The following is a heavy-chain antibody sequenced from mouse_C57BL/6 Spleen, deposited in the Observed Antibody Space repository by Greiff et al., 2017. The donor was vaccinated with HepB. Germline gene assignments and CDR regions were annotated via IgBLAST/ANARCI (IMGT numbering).Heavy chain of an antibody. V-gene: IGHV5-17*01. J-gene: IGHJ2*01. D-gene: IGHD2-3*01. CDR3: ARLYDGYLDY. CDR2: ISSGSSTI. CDR1: GFTFSDYG. Sequence: EVMLVESGGGLVKPGGSLKLSCAASGFTFSDYGMHWVRQAPEKGLEWVAYISSGSSTIYYADTVKGRFTISRDNAKNTLFLQMTSLRSEDTAMYYCARLYDGYLDYWGQGTTLTVSS.